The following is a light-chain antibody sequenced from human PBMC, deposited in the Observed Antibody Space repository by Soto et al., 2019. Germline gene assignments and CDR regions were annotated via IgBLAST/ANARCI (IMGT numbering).Light chain of an antibody. J-gene: IGKJ1*01. CDR2: GAS. CDR1: QSISSSY. Sequence: EIVLTQSPGTLSLSPEERATLSCRASQSISSSYLAWYQQKPGQAPRLLIYGASSRATAIPDRFSGGGSGTDFTLTISSLEPEDLAVYYCQQFGTSPWTFGQGTKVEIK. V-gene: IGKV3-20*01. CDR3: QQFGTSPWT.